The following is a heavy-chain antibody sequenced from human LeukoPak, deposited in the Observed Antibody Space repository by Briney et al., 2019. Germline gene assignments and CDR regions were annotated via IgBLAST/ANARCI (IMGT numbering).Heavy chain of an antibody. D-gene: IGHD3-22*01. CDR2: ISYDGSNK. V-gene: IGHV3-30-3*01. CDR3: ASLYDSSEIWFDP. Sequence: GGSLRLSCAASGFTFSSYAMHWVRQAPGKGLEWVAVISYDGSNKYYADSVKGRFTISRDNSKNTLYLQVNSLRAEDTAVYYCASLYDSSEIWFDPWGQGTLVTVSS. J-gene: IGHJ5*02. CDR1: GFTFSSYA.